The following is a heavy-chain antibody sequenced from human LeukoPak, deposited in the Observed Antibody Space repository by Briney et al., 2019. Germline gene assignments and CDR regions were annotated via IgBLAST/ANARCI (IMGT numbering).Heavy chain of an antibody. CDR3: ARDGPGIAVAGHFDY. V-gene: IGHV3-30*04. D-gene: IGHD6-19*01. CDR2: ISYDGSNI. CDR1: GFTFNSYV. Sequence: GGSLRLSCAASGFTFNSYVMHWVRQAPGEGLEWVADISYDGSNIYYGDSVKGRFTISRDNSKNTLYLQMNSLRAEDTAVYHCARDGPGIAVAGHFDYWGQGTLVTVSS. J-gene: IGHJ4*02.